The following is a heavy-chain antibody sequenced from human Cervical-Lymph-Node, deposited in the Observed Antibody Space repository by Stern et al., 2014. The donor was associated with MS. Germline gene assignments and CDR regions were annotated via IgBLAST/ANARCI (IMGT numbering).Heavy chain of an antibody. CDR1: GFTFSSYG. J-gene: IGHJ4*02. Sequence: VQLLESGGAVVQPGRSLRLSCAASGFTFSSYGMHWVRQAPGTGLEWGAVISYDGNHKYDAAAVKGRFTISRDNSKNTLHLQMDSVTPDDTAIYYCARDYEDTSMLFDHWGQGTLVTVSS. D-gene: IGHD2-8*01. V-gene: IGHV3-30*03. CDR3: ARDYEDTSMLFDH. CDR2: ISYDGNHK.